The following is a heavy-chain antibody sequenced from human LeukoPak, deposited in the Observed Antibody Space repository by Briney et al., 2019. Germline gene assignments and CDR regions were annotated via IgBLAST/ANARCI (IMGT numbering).Heavy chain of an antibody. CDR1: GFTFSSYS. D-gene: IGHD1-26*01. Sequence: GGSLRLSCAASGFTFSSYSMNWVRQAPGKGLEWVSSISSSSSYIYYADSVKGRFTISRDNAKNSLYLQMNSLRAEDTAAYYCARDRYSGSYSDAFDIWGQGTMVTVSS. CDR2: ISSSSSYI. J-gene: IGHJ3*02. CDR3: ARDRYSGSYSDAFDI. V-gene: IGHV3-21*01.